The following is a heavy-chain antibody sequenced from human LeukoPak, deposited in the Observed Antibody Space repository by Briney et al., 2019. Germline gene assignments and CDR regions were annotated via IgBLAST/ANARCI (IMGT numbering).Heavy chain of an antibody. CDR2: INHSGST. Sequence: SETLSLTCAVYGGSFSGYYWSWIRQPSGKGLEWIGEINHSGSTNYNPSLKSRVTISVDTSKNQFSLKLSSVTAADTAVYYCARVTFDPWGQGTLVTVSS. V-gene: IGHV4-34*01. D-gene: IGHD1-14*01. CDR3: ARVTFDP. CDR1: GGSFSGYY. J-gene: IGHJ5*02.